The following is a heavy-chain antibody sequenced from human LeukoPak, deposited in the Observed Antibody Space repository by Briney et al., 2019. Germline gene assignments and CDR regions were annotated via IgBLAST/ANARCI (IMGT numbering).Heavy chain of an antibody. CDR3: AGGNTWPGLSY. J-gene: IGHJ4*02. D-gene: IGHD6-25*01. CDR1: GFTVSGNY. V-gene: IGHV3-53*01. CDR2: TYTAGST. Sequence: PGGSLRLSCAASGFTVSGNYMSWVRQAPGKGLEWVSVTYTAGSTYNADSVKGRFTISRDKSKNTLYLQMNTLRAEDTAVYFCAGGNTWPGLSYWGQGTLLTVSS.